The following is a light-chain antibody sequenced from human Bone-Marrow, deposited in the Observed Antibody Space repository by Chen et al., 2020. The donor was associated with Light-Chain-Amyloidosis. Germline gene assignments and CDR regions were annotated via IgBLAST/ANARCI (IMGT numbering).Light chain of an antibody. J-gene: IGLJ2*01. CDR3: QSADSSGTYEVI. Sequence: ELTQPPSVSVSPGQTTRITCSGDDLPTKYAYWYQQKPGQAPVLVIHRDTERPSGISERFSGSSSGTTATLTISGVQAEDEADYHCQSADSSGTYEVIFGGGTKLTVL. CDR1: DLPTKY. V-gene: IGLV3-25*03. CDR2: RDT.